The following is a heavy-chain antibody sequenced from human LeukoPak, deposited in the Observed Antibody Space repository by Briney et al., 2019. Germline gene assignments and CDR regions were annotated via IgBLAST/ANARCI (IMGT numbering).Heavy chain of an antibody. CDR3: ARDYGYNDYFDY. CDR1: GFTFSSYT. Sequence: GGSLRLSCAASGFTFSSYTMNWVRQAPGKGLEWVSSISSSSSYIYYADSVKGRFTISRDNAKNSLYLQMNSLRAEDTAVYYCARDYGYNDYFDYWGQGTLVTVSS. CDR2: ISSSSSYI. D-gene: IGHD5-18*01. J-gene: IGHJ4*02. V-gene: IGHV3-21*01.